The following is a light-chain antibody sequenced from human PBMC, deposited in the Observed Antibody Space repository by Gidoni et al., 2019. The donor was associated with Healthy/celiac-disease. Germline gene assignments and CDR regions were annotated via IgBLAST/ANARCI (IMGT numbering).Light chain of an antibody. Sequence: SYELTQPPSVSVSPGQTASITCSGDKLGEKYACWYQQKPGQSPLLVIYQDSKRPSGLPERFSGSNSGNTATLTISGTQAMDEADYYCQAWDSSTASYVFGTGTKVTV. V-gene: IGLV3-1*01. CDR3: QAWDSSTASYV. CDR2: QDS. CDR1: KLGEKY. J-gene: IGLJ1*01.